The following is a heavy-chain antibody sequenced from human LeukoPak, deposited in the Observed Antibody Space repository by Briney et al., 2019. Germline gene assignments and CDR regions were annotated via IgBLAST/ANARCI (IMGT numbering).Heavy chain of an antibody. CDR1: GGTFSSYA. V-gene: IGHV1-69*05. CDR2: IIPIFGTA. D-gene: IGHD1-26*01. CDR3: ARDNSVGDYAWWFDP. J-gene: IGHJ5*02. Sequence: SVKVSCKASGGTFSSYAISWVRQAPGQGLEWMGGIIPIFGTANYAQKFQGRVTMTRDLSTSTDYMELSSLRSDDTAVYFCARDNSVGDYAWWFDPWGQGTLVTVSS.